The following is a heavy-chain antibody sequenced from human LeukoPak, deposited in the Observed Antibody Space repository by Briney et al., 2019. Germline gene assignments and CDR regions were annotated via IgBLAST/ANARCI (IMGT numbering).Heavy chain of an antibody. CDR2: INHSGST. V-gene: IGHV4-34*01. CDR3: ARGYSYGAGY. CDR1: GFTFSSYG. Sequence: GSLRLSCAASGFTFSSYGMSWVRQAPGKGLEWIGEINHSGSTNYNPSLKSRVTISVDTSKNQFSLKLSSVTAADTAVYYCARGYSYGAGYWGQGTLVTVSS. J-gene: IGHJ4*02. D-gene: IGHD5-18*01.